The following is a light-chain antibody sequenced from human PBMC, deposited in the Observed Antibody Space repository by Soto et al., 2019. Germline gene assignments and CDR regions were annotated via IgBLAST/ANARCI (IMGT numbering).Light chain of an antibody. CDR3: GADHGSGSTWV. J-gene: IGLJ2*01. CDR2: VGTGGIVA. CDR1: SGYSNYK. V-gene: IGLV9-49*01. Sequence: QSVLTQSPSASASLGASVTLTCTLSSGYSNYKVDWYQQRPGKGPQFVMGVGTGGIVASKGDGVPDRFSVLGSGLNRNLAIKHILKEDASDYPCGADHGSGSTWVFGGGTKLTVL.